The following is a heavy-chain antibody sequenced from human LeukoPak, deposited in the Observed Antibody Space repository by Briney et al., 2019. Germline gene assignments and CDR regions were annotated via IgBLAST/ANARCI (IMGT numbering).Heavy chain of an antibody. CDR3: AEGRYYESLHYFFNY. D-gene: IGHD3-22*01. J-gene: IGHJ4*02. V-gene: IGHV3-23*01. Sequence: GGSLRLSCAASTLTFSSQAMIWVRQAPGKGLDYVASISSSGDATYHADSVKGRFTTSRDNSKNTLYLQMNNLRAEDTAVYYCAEGRYYESLHYFFNYWGQGTLVTVSS. CDR2: ISSSGDAT. CDR1: TLTFSSQA.